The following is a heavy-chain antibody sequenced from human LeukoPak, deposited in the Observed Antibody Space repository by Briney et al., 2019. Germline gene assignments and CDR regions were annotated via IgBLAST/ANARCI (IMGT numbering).Heavy chain of an antibody. CDR2: IGSSSAYI. J-gene: IGHJ5*02. CDR3: ARAGTTVTTNWFDP. CDR1: GFTFSTYS. V-gene: IGHV3-21*01. D-gene: IGHD4-17*01. Sequence: GGSLRLSCAASGFTFSTYSMNWVRQAPGKGLEWVSSIGSSSAYIYYADSVKGRFTISRDNAKNSLYLQMNSLRAEDTAVYYCARAGTTVTTNWFDPWGQGTLVTVSS.